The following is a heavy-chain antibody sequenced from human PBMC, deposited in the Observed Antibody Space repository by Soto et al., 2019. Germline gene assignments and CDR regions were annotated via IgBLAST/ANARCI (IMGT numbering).Heavy chain of an antibody. J-gene: IGHJ6*03. Sequence: QVQLVQSGAEVKQPGASVKVSCKASGYIFSGYAMHWVRQAPGQRLEWMGWINDGNGHTKYSQKFKGRVTITRDTSASTGYMKLSSLTSDDTDLYYCARGLHTFYYYYMDVWGDGTKVTDSS. CDR3: ARGLHTFYYYYMDV. CDR1: GYIFSGYA. V-gene: IGHV1-3*01. CDR2: INDGNGHT.